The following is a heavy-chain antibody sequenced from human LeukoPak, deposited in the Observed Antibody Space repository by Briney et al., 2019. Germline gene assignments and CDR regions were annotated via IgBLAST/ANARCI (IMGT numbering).Heavy chain of an antibody. Sequence: SETLSLTCTVSGGSISSYYWSWIRQPPGKGLEWIGYIYYSGSTNYNPSLKSRVTISVDTSKNQFSLKLSSVTAADTAVYYCARGNRGATFPIAAARPRIFDYWGQGTLVTVSS. CDR1: GGSISSYY. V-gene: IGHV4-59*12. J-gene: IGHJ4*02. D-gene: IGHD6-13*01. CDR3: ARGNRGATFPIAAARPRIFDY. CDR2: IYYSGST.